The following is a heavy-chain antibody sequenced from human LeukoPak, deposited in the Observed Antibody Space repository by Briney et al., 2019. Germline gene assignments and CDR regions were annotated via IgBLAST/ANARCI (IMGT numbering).Heavy chain of an antibody. CDR2: INHSGSI. D-gene: IGHD3-10*01. Sequence: PSETLSLTCTVSGYSISSGHYWAWIRQPPGKGLEWIGEINHSGSINYNPSLKSRVTISVDTSKNQFSLKLSSVTAADTAVYYCATQGMAPGWFDPWGQGTLVTVSS. J-gene: IGHJ5*02. V-gene: IGHV4-38-2*02. CDR3: ATQGMAPGWFDP. CDR1: GYSISSGHY.